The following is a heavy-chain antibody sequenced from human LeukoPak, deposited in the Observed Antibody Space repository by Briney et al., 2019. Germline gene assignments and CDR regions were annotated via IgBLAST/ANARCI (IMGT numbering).Heavy chain of an antibody. CDR1: GXSISSYY. V-gene: IGHV4-59*01. J-gene: IGHJ4*02. D-gene: IGHD5-18*01. CDR3: ARDSGYSYGYGVDC. Sequence: SETLSLTCTVSGXSISSYYWSWIRQPPGKGLESIGYVYYSGTTNYNPLLKSRVTISIDTSRKQFSLNLSSVTAADTAVYYCARDSGYSYGYGVDCWRQGTLVAVSS. CDR2: VYYSGTT.